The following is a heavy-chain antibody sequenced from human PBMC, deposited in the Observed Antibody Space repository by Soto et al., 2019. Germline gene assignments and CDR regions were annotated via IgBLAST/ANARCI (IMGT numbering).Heavy chain of an antibody. V-gene: IGHV3-33*01. CDR3: ARGGGLNQLLSGSDH. Sequence: GGSLRLSCTASGFFLSDYGMHWVRQAPGKGLEWVAAISYDGSSEYYSDSVKDRFTTSRDNSKNTLYLHMNRLRVEDRAVYYCARGGGLNQLLSGSDHWGQGTLVTVPS. D-gene: IGHD2-2*01. CDR1: GFFLSDYG. J-gene: IGHJ4*02. CDR2: ISYDGSSE.